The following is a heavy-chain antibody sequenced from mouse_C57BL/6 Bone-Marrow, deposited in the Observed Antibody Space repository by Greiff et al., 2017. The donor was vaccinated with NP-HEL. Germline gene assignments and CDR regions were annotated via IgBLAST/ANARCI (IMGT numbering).Heavy chain of an antibody. D-gene: IGHD1-1*01. J-gene: IGHJ1*03. V-gene: IGHV10-1*01. CDR1: GFSFTTYA. Sequence: EVLLVESGGGLVQPKASLKLSCAASGFSFTTYAMNWVRQAPGQGLEWVARISRKSNNSATYYAYSVKDRFTISRASSESMLYLQMNNLTTEDTAVYYCVRHRDYYGSSCGGYFDGWGTGTTVTVSS. CDR3: VRHRDYYGSSCGGYFDG. CDR2: ISRKSNNSAT.